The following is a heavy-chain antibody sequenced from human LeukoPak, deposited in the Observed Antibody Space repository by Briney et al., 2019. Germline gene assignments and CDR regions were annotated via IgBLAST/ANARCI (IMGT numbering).Heavy chain of an antibody. V-gene: IGHV4-34*01. D-gene: IGHD1-26*01. CDR2: INHSGST. CDR3: AREVNGATVY. J-gene: IGHJ4*02. CDR1: GFAVSSNY. Sequence: GSLRLSCAASGFAVSSNYISWVRQAPGKGLGWIGEINHSGSTNYNPSLKSRVTISVDTSKNQFSLKLSSVTAADTAVYYCAREVNGATVYWGQGTLVTVSS.